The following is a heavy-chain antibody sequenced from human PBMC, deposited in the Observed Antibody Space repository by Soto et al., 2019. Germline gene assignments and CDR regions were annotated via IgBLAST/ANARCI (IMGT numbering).Heavy chain of an antibody. CDR2: INQDGSDK. D-gene: IGHD6-13*01. J-gene: IGHJ4*02. CDR3: ASESYSSSWYY. CDR1: GFTFSGYW. Sequence: EVQLVESGGGLVQPGGSMRLSCAASGFTFSGYWMSWVRQAPGKGLERVANINQDGSDKYYVDSVKGRFTISRDNSKNSLYLQMNSQRADDTAVYYCASESYSSSWYYWGQGTLVTVSS. V-gene: IGHV3-7*03.